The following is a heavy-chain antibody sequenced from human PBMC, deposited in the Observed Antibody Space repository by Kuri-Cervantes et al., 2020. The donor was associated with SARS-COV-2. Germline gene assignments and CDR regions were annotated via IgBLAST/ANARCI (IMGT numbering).Heavy chain of an antibody. J-gene: IGHJ6*02. CDR1: GFTFSSYA. V-gene: IGHV3-30-3*01. CDR3: ARDAYSSSWYYYYYGMDV. CDR2: ISYDGSNK. D-gene: IGHD6-13*01. Sequence: GESLKISCSASGFTFSSYAMHWVRQAPGKGPEWVAVISYDGSNKYYADSVKGRFTISRDNSKNTLYLQMNSLRAEDTAVYYCARDAYSSSWYYYYYGMDVWGQGTTVTVSS.